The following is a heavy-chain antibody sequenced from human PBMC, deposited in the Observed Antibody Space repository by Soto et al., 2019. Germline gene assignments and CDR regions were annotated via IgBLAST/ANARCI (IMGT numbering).Heavy chain of an antibody. CDR2: ISGSGGST. CDR1: GFTFSSYA. Sequence: GGSLRLSCAASGFTFSSYAMSWVRQAPGKGLEWVSGISGSGGSTYYADSVKDRFTISRDKSKNTLYLQTNSLRAEDTAVYYFGKVGYGNSDYYYYNMDFWGKGTTV. D-gene: IGHD4-17*01. J-gene: IGHJ6*03. V-gene: IGHV3-23*01. CDR3: GKVGYGNSDYYYYNMDF.